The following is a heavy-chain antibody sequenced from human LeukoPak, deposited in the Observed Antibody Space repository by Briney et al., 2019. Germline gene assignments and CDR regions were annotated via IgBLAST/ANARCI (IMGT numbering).Heavy chain of an antibody. D-gene: IGHD2-21*02. Sequence: GASLQISCEGAGSIFSNYWIGCVRPLPGKVLEWMGIIYPGDYETRYSPSFQGLVTISAYKSISTAYLQWSSLKASDTAMYYCAIPPGYCGNDCSFDHWGQGTLVTVSS. CDR2: IYPGDYET. V-gene: IGHV5-51*01. J-gene: IGHJ4*02. CDR3: AIPPGYCGNDCSFDH. CDR1: GSIFSNYW.